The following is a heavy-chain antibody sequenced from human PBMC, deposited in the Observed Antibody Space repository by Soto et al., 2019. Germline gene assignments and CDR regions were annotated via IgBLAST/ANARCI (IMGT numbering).Heavy chain of an antibody. J-gene: IGHJ4*02. D-gene: IGHD6-13*01. CDR2: ISGSGGST. V-gene: IGHV3-23*01. Sequence: GGSLRLSCAASGFTFSSYAMSWVRQAPGKGLEWVSAISGSGGSTYYADSVKGRFTISRDNSKNTLYLQMNSLRAEDTAVYYCANGQQLVREYYFDYWGQGTLVTVSS. CDR1: GFTFSSYA. CDR3: ANGQQLVREYYFDY.